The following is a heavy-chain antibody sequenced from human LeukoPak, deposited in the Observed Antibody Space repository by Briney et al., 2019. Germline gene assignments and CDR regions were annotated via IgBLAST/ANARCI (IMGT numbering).Heavy chain of an antibody. Sequence: PSETLSLTCTVSGGSISNYWTWIRQPPGKGLEWIGSLYYSGSTNYNPSLKSRVTVSVDTSRNQFSLKLNSVTAADTALYYCARGRGTLYSSSWYNWFDPWGQGTLVTVSS. J-gene: IGHJ5*02. D-gene: IGHD6-13*01. CDR3: ARGRGTLYSSSWYNWFDP. CDR1: GGSISNY. V-gene: IGHV4-59*12. CDR2: LYYSGST.